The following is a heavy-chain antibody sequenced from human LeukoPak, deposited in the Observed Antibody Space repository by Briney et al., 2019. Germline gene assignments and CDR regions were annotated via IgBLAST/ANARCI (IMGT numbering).Heavy chain of an antibody. CDR3: ARFAYYGSGSSTNFDY. Sequence: KTSETLSLTCAVYGGSFSGYYWSWIRQPPGKGLEWIGEINHSGSTNYNPSLKSRVTISVDTSKNQFSLKLSSVTTADTAVYYCARFAYYGSGSSTNFDYWGQGTLVTVSS. D-gene: IGHD3-10*01. J-gene: IGHJ4*02. CDR2: INHSGST. CDR1: GGSFSGYY. V-gene: IGHV4-34*01.